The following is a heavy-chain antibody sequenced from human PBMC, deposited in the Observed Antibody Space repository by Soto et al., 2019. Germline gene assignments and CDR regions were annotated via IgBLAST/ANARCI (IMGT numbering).Heavy chain of an antibody. CDR2: TYYRSRWYS. V-gene: IGHV6-1*01. D-gene: IGHD2-15*01. CDR1: GDTVSSNSVA. J-gene: IGHJ6*02. Sequence: SQTLSLTCVGSGDTVSSNSVAWNWVRQSPSRGLEWLGRTYYRSRWYSDYAVSVRSRIDINADTSKNQVSLQLNSVTPEHTAVYYCARSEEDSDYYYYGMDVWGQGTTVTVSS. CDR3: ARSEEDSDYYYYGMDV.